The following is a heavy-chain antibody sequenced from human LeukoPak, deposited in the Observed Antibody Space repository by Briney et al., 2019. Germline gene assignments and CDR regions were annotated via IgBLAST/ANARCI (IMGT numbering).Heavy chain of an antibody. CDR2: INPNSGGT. J-gene: IGHJ6*04. V-gene: IGHV1-2*02. Sequence: ASVKVSCKASGYTFTGYYMHWVRQAPGQGLEWMGWINPNSGGTNYAQKFQGRVTMTRDTSISTAYMELSRLRSDDTAVYYCARDQRASDFWSGYQMDVWGKGTTVTVSS. CDR3: ARDQRASDFWSGYQMDV. D-gene: IGHD3-3*01. CDR1: GYTFTGYY.